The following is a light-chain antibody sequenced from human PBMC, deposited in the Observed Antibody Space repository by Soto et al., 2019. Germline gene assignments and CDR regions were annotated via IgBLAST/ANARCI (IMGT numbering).Light chain of an antibody. CDR2: DAS. CDR3: QQYNSYSQT. J-gene: IGKJ1*01. CDR1: QSISTW. Sequence: DIQMTQSPSTLSASVGDRVTITCRASQSISTWLAWYQQKPGKAPNLLIYDASSLQSGGPSRFSGSGSGTEFTLTISGLQPDDFATYYCQQYNSYSQTFGQGTKVDIK. V-gene: IGKV1-5*01.